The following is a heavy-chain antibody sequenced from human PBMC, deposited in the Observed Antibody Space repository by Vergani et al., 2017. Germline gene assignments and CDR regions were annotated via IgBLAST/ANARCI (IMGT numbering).Heavy chain of an antibody. CDR3: SRHPSYGDYSFDY. Sequence: QVQLVQSGAEVKKPGSSVKVSSKASGSTFSSYAISWGRQAPGQGLEWMGGIITIFGTANYAQKFQGRVPITAVESTSTAYMVLSSLRSEATAVYYGSRHPSYGDYSFDYLGQGTLVTVSS. CDR1: GSTFSSYA. D-gene: IGHD4-17*01. CDR2: IITIFGTA. V-gene: IGHV1-69*12. J-gene: IGHJ4*02.